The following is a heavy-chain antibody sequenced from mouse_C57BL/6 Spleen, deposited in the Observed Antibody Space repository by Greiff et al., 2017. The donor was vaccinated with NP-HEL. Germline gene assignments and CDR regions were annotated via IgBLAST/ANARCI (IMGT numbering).Heavy chain of an antibody. D-gene: IGHD4-1*01. J-gene: IGHJ2*01. CDR2: ISSGGSYT. V-gene: IGHV5-6*01. CDR1: GFTFSSYG. CDR3: ARRPNWDYFDY. Sequence: EVQRVESGGDLVKPGGSLKLSCAASGFTFSSYGMSWVRQTPDKRLEWVATISSGGSYTYYPDSVKGRFTISRDNAKNTLYLQMSSLKSEDTAMYYCARRPNWDYFDYWGQGTTLTVSS.